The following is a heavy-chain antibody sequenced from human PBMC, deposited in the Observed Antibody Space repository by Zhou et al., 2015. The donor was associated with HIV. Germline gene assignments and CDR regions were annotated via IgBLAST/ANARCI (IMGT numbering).Heavy chain of an antibody. CDR3: ARPVVVTAPWSAFDI. D-gene: IGHD2-21*02. CDR1: GFNFSIYG. J-gene: IGHJ3*02. V-gene: IGHV3-30*03. CDR2: ISYDGSNK. Sequence: QVQLVESGGGVVQPGRSLRLSCAASGFNFSIYGMHWVSQAPGKGLEWVAVISYDGSNKYYAESVKGRFSISRDNFENTLFLQMKSLRAGDTAVYYCARPVVVTAPWSAFDIWGQGTMVTVSS.